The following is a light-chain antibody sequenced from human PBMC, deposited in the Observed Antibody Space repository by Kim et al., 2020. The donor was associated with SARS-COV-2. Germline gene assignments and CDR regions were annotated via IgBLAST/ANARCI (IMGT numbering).Light chain of an antibody. V-gene: IGKV1-9*01. Sequence: IQLTQSPSSLSASVGDRVTITCRASQGISSYLAWYQQKPGKAPKLLIYAASTLRSGVPSRFSGSGSGTDFTLTISDLQPEDFATYACLQLNSYPLTWGGGTKVDI. CDR2: AAS. CDR1: QGISSY. CDR3: LQLNSYPLT. J-gene: IGKJ4*01.